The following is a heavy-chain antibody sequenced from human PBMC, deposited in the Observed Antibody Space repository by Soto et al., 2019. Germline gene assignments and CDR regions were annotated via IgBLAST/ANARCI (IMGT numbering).Heavy chain of an antibody. D-gene: IGHD3-10*01. CDR2: IRGTGGDT. CDR1: GFTFSTYA. V-gene: IGHV3-23*01. Sequence: HPGGSLRLSCAASGFTFSTYAMTWVRQAPKKGLEWVSAIRGTGGDTYYADSVRGRFTISRDNSKNTLYLQMNSLRAEDTAVYYCAKDLRNYGSGNYWDYWGQGTLVTVS. CDR3: AKDLRNYGSGNYWDY. J-gene: IGHJ4*02.